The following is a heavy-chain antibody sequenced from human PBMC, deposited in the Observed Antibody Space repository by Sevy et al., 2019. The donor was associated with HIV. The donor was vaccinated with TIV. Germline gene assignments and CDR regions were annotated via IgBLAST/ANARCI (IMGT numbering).Heavy chain of an antibody. V-gene: IGHV3-33*01. D-gene: IGHD3-16*01. CDR2: IWYDGSNK. J-gene: IGHJ4*02. CDR1: GFTFSSYG. Sequence: GESLKISCVASGFTFSSYGMHWVRQAPGKGLEWVAVIWYDGSNKYYADSVKGRFTISRDNSKNTLYLQMNSLRAEDTAVYYCARDDSIAGPMITCLDYWGQGTLVTVSS. CDR3: ARDDSIAGPMITCLDY.